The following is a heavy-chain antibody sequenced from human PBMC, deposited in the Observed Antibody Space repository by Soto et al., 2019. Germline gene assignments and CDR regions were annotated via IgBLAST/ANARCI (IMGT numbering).Heavy chain of an antibody. J-gene: IGHJ4*02. CDR2: IYYSGST. D-gene: IGHD6-6*01. CDR1: GGSVSSGSYY. CDR3: ARAIEYSSSSRVDY. V-gene: IGHV4-61*01. Sequence: SETLSLTCTVSGGSVSSGSYYWSWIRQPPGKGLEWIGYIYYSGSTNYNPSLKSRVTISVDTSKNQFSLKLSPVTAADTAVYYCARAIEYSSSSRVDYWGQGTLVTVSS.